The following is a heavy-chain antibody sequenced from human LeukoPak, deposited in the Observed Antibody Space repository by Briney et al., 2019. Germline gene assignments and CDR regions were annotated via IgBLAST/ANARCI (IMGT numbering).Heavy chain of an antibody. Sequence: PGGSLRLSCAASGFTFSSYSMNWVRQAPGKGLEWVSSISSSSSYIYYADSVKGRFTISRDDAKNSLYLQMNSLRAEDTALYYCARAGWAMAYNWFDPWGQGTLVTVSS. CDR2: ISSSSSYI. J-gene: IGHJ5*01. CDR3: ARAGWAMAYNWFDP. CDR1: GFTFSSYS. V-gene: IGHV3-21*04. D-gene: IGHD5-18*01.